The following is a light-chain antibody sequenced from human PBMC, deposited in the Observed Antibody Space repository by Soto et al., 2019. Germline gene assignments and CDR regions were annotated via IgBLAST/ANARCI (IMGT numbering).Light chain of an antibody. CDR2: RIF. J-gene: IGKJ1*01. V-gene: IGKV3-15*01. Sequence: EIVMTQSPGTVALLPVETVTRCFRASQSVSGYLDWFHQKPGQAPRLVLLRIFTRAIGVPARFSGSGSETEFTLTISGLQSEDSGVYYCQQYNNWPRTFGQGTKVDIK. CDR1: QSVSGY. CDR3: QQYNNWPRT.